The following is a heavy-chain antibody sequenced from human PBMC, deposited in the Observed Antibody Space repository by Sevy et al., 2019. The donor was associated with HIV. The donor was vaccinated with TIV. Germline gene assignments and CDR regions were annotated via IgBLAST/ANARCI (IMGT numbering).Heavy chain of an antibody. V-gene: IGHV1-18*01. D-gene: IGHD2-15*01. Sequence: ASVKVSCKASGYTFTSYGISWVRQAPGQGLEWMGWISAYNGNTNYAQMLQGRVTMTTDTSTSTAYMELRSLRSDDTAVYYCARGLDCSGGSRRNYYYYGMDVWGQGTTVTVSS. CDR3: ARGLDCSGGSRRNYYYYGMDV. CDR2: ISAYNGNT. J-gene: IGHJ6*02. CDR1: GYTFTSYG.